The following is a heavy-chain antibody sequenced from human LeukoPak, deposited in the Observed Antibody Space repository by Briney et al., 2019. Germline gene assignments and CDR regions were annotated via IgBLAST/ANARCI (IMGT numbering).Heavy chain of an antibody. CDR3: TRNYVVVPNGDWFGP. V-gene: IGHV3-7*01. CDR2: IKQDGIET. D-gene: IGHD2-2*01. J-gene: IGHJ5*02. CDR1: GFTFSNYW. Sequence: TGGSLRLSCAASGFTFSNYWMSWARQAPGKGLEWVANIKQDGIETYHVDSVKGRFTISRDNAKNSLYLQMSSLRAEDTAVYYCTRNYVVVPNGDWFGPWGQGTLVTVSS.